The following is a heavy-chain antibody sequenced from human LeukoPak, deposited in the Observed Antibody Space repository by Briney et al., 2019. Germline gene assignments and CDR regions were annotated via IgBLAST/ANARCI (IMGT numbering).Heavy chain of an antibody. Sequence: PGGSLRLSCAASGFTFSDYYMSWIRQAPGKGLEWVSYISSSGSTIYYADSVKGRFTISRDNAKNSLYLQMNSLRAEDTAVYYCARDLGVVVVPAYMDVWGKGTTVTVSS. D-gene: IGHD2-2*01. V-gene: IGHV3-11*04. J-gene: IGHJ6*03. CDR2: ISSSGSTI. CDR1: GFTFSDYY. CDR3: ARDLGVVVVPAYMDV.